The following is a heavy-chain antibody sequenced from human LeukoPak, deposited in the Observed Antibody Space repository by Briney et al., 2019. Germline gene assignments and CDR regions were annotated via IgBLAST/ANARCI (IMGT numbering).Heavy chain of an antibody. CDR3: ARDPYSYDTSGPKPFDY. CDR1: GFTFSTYW. J-gene: IGHJ4*02. Sequence: PGGSLRLSCAASGFTFSTYWMTWVRQAPGKGLEWVANIKQDGSEKYYVDSVKGRFTISRDNAKNSLYLQMNSLTAEDTAVYYCARDPYSYDTSGPKPFDYWGQGTLVTVSS. V-gene: IGHV3-7*05. D-gene: IGHD3-3*01. CDR2: IKQDGSEK.